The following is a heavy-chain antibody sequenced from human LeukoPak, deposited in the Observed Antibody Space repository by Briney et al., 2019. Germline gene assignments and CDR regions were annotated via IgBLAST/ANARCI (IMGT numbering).Heavy chain of an antibody. CDR1: GFTFSRYW. CDR2: FYRGDST. J-gene: IGHJ4*02. D-gene: IGHD2-15*01. V-gene: IGHV3-53*01. CDR3: AREVVSSPSYFDS. Sequence: GGSLRLSCAASGFTFSRYWMHWVRQAPGKGLEWVSFFYRGDSTYYAESVRGRFTISRDNSKNTLYLLMNSLIPEDTAVYYCAREVVSSPSYFDSWGQGTLVTVSS.